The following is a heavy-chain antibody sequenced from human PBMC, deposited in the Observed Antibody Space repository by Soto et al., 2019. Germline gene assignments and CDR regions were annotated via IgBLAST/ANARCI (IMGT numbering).Heavy chain of an antibody. CDR2: IYSGGST. CDR3: ARDGPRYYYDSSGYLPRYGMDV. D-gene: IGHD3-22*01. V-gene: IGHV3-53*01. Sequence: GGSLRLSCAASGFTVSSNYMSWVRQAPGKGLEWVSVIYSGGSTYYADSVKGRFTISRDNSKNTLYLQMNSLRAEDTAVYYCARDGPRYYYDSSGYLPRYGMDVWGQGTTVTVSS. CDR1: GFTVSSNY. J-gene: IGHJ6*02.